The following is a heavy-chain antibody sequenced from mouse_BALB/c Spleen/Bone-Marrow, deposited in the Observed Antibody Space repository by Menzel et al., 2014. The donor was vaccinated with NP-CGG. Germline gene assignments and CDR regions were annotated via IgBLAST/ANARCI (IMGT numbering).Heavy chain of an antibody. Sequence: QVQLKESGAELARPGVSGELSCKASGYPFTSSWMQGVKKRPGRGLEWIGAIYPGDGDTRYTQKFKGKATLTADKSSSTAYMQLSSLASEDSAVYYCARRDYGIRENYYAMDYWGQGTSVTVSS. V-gene: IGHV1-87*01. CDR2: IYPGDGDT. CDR1: GYPFTSSW. D-gene: IGHD1-2*01. CDR3: ARRDYGIRENYYAMDY. J-gene: IGHJ4*01.